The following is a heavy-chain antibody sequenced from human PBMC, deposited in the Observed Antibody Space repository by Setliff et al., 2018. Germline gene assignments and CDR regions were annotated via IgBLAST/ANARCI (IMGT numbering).Heavy chain of an antibody. J-gene: IGHJ4*02. D-gene: IGHD1-1*01. V-gene: IGHV4-34*01. CDR1: GGTFSDYY. CDR3: ARTGTYRYFDY. Sequence: ETLSLTCAAYGGTFSDYYWTWIRQPPGKGLEWVGEINHRGSTNYNPSLKSRGTISVDTSKDQFSLKLTSVTAADTAVYYCARTGTYRYFDYWGQGTRVTVSS. CDR2: INHRGST.